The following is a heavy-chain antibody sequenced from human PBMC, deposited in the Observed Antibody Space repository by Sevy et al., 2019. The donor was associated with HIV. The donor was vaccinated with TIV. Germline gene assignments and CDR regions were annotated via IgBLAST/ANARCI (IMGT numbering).Heavy chain of an antibody. CDR2: IKQDGSEK. CDR3: AREGVEADLGFDY. D-gene: IGHD3-16*01. CDR1: GFNFSTYW. Sequence: GGSLRLSCGVFGFNFSTYWMSWVRQAPGKGLEWVANIKQDGSEKYYLDSLKGRFTISRDNAKKSLYLQMHSLTAEDTAVYYCAREGVEADLGFDYWGQGTLVTVSS. J-gene: IGHJ4*02. V-gene: IGHV3-7*03.